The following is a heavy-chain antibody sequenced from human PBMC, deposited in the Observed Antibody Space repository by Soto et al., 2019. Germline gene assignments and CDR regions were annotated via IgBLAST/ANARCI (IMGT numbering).Heavy chain of an antibody. J-gene: IGHJ4*02. D-gene: IGHD4-17*01. CDR3: AVLTTVTTLGIDY. V-gene: IGHV1-46*01. CDR1: GYTFTSYY. Sequence: TSVKVSCKASGYTFTSYYMHWVRQAPGQGLEWMGIINPSGGSTSYAQKFQGRVTMTRDTSTSTVYMELSSLRSEDTAVYYCAVLTTVTTLGIDYWGQGTLVTVSS. CDR2: INPSGGST.